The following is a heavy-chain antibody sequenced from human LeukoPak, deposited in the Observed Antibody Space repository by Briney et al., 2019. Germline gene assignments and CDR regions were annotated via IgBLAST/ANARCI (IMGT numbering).Heavy chain of an antibody. D-gene: IGHD3-22*01. Sequence: PSETLSLTCAVYGGSFSGYYWSWIRQPPGKGLEWIGEINHGGSTNYNPSLKSRVTISVDTSKNQFSLKLSSVTAADTAVYYCAREGWDYYDSSGYYCLDYWGQGTLVTVSS. J-gene: IGHJ4*02. CDR3: AREGWDYYDSSGYYCLDY. V-gene: IGHV4-34*01. CDR2: INHGGST. CDR1: GGSFSGYY.